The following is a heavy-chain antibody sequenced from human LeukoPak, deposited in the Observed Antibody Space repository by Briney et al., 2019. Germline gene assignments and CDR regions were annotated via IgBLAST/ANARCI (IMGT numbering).Heavy chain of an antibody. D-gene: IGHD1-14*01. J-gene: IGHJ3*02. CDR3: ARSVYGAFDI. CDR1: GDSISSGDYY. CDR2: IPSSGST. V-gene: IGHV4-61*02. Sequence: SETLSLTCTVSGDSISSGDYYWSWIRQPAGKGLEWIGRIPSSGSTNYNPSLKSRVTISVDTSKNQFSLKLSSVTAADTAVYYCARSVYGAFDIWGQGTMVTVSS.